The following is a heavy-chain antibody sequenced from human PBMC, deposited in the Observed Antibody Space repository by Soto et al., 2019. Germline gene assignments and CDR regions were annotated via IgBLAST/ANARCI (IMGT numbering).Heavy chain of an antibody. Sequence: SETLSLTCTVSGDSIRSYYWSWIRQPPGKGLEWIGYISYTGSTHYNPSLKSRVTISADTSKNQFSLKLSSVATADTALYYCAREGVAAPYYYYGMDVWGQGSTVTVSS. V-gene: IGHV4-59*01. CDR2: ISYTGST. J-gene: IGHJ6*02. D-gene: IGHD2-15*01. CDR3: AREGVAAPYYYYGMDV. CDR1: GDSIRSYY.